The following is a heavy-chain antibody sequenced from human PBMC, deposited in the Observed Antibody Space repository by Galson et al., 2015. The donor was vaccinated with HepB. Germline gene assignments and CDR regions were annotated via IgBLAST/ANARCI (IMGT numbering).Heavy chain of an antibody. J-gene: IGHJ4*02. CDR2: ISSSSTI. Sequence: SLRLSCAASGFTFSSYSMNWVRQAPGKGLEWVSYISSSSTIYYADSVKGRFTISRDNAKNSLYLQMNSLRAEDTAVYYCARDERGSGSYYPFDYWGQGTLVTVSS. D-gene: IGHD3-10*01. V-gene: IGHV3-48*01. CDR3: ARDERGSGSYYPFDY. CDR1: GFTFSSYS.